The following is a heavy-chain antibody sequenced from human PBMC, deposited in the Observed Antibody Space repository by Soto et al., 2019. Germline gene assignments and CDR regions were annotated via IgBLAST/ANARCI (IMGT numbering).Heavy chain of an antibody. D-gene: IGHD1-26*01. V-gene: IGHV3-30*18. CDR1: GFTFSSYG. J-gene: IGHJ4*02. CDR3: AKEGGLSGSYYISSSYYLDY. Sequence: SLRLSCVASGFTFSSYGMHWVRPAPGKGLEWVAIISYDGSNTYYADSVKGRFTISRDNSKNTLYLQMNSLRAEDTSVYYCAKEGGLSGSYYISSSYYLDYWGQGTLVTVSS. CDR2: ISYDGSNT.